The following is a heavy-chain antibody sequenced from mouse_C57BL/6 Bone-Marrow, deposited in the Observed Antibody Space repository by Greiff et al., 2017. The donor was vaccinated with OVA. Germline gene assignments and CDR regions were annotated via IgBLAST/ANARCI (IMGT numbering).Heavy chain of an antibody. CDR3: TKYYYGSSPDV. D-gene: IGHD1-1*01. J-gene: IGHJ1*03. Sequence: EVMLVESGGGLVQPGGSMKLSCVASGFTFSNYWMNWVRQSPEKGLEWVAQIRLKSDNYATHYAESVKGRFTISRDDSKSRVYLQMNNLRAEDTGIYYCTKYYYGSSPDVWGTGTTVTVSS. CDR1: GFTFSNYW. V-gene: IGHV6-3*01. CDR2: IRLKSDNYAT.